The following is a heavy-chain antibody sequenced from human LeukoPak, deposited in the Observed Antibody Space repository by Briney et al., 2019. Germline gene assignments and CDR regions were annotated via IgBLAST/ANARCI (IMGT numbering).Heavy chain of an antibody. Sequence: ASVKVSCKASAGTFSSYAISWVRQAPGQGLEWMGGIIPIFGTANYAQKFQGRVTITADESTSTAYMELSSLRSEDTAVYYCASQHDVLGGMDVWGQGTTVTVSS. J-gene: IGHJ6*02. CDR2: IIPIFGTA. CDR3: ASQHDVLGGMDV. CDR1: AGTFSSYA. V-gene: IGHV1-69*01. D-gene: IGHD1-26*01.